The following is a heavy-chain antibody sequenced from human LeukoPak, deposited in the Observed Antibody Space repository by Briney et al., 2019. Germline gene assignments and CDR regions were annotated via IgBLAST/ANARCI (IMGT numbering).Heavy chain of an antibody. CDR1: GGSISSYY. J-gene: IGHJ5*02. V-gene: IGHV4-4*07. CDR3: LNWFDR. Sequence: RTSETLSLTCTVAGGSISSYYWSWIRQPAGKGLEWIGRIYTSGSTNYNPSLKSRVTMSVDTSKNQFSDTAVYYCARDWRYSYGLNWFDRWGQGTLVTVSS. CDR2: IYTSGST. D-gene: IGHD5-18*01.